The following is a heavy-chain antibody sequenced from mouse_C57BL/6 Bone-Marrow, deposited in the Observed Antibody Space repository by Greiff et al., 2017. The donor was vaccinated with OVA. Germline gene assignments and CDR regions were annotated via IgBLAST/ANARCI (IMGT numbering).Heavy chain of an antibody. CDR3: ARHEFYYAMDY. Sequence: EVMLVESGGGLVQPGGSLKLSCAASGFTFSDYGMAWVRQAPRKGPEGVAFISNLAYSIYYADTVTGRFTISRENAKNTLYLEMSSLRSEDTAMYYCARHEFYYAMDYWGQGTSVTVSS. CDR1: GFTFSDYG. V-gene: IGHV5-15*01. CDR2: ISNLAYSI. J-gene: IGHJ4*01.